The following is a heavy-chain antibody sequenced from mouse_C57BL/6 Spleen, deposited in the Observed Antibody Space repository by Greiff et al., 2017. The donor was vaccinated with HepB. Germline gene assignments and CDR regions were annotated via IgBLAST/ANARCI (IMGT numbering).Heavy chain of an antibody. D-gene: IGHD2-4*01. CDR2: IYPGNSDT. J-gene: IGHJ2*01. V-gene: IGHV1-5*01. CDR1: GYTFTSYW. Sequence: VQLKQSGTVLARPGASVKMSCKTSGYTFTSYWMHWVKQRPGQGLEWIGAIYPGNSDTSYNQKFKGKAKLTAVTSASTAYMELSSLTNEDSAVYYCTRDADYDGYYFDYWGQGTTLTVSS. CDR3: TRDADYDGYYFDY.